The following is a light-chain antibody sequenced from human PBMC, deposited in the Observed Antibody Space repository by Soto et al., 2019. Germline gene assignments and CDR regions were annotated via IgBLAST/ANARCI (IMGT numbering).Light chain of an antibody. V-gene: IGLV1-40*01. CDR1: GSNIGAGYD. CDR2: GNN. J-gene: IGLJ1*01. CDR3: QSYDSSLRAYV. Sequence: QSVLTQPPSVSGVPGQRVTISCTGSGSNIGAGYDVHWYQQLPGTAPKLLIYGNNNRPSGVPDRFSGSKSGTSASLAISGLQTEDEADYYCQSYDSSLRAYVFGNGTKLTVL.